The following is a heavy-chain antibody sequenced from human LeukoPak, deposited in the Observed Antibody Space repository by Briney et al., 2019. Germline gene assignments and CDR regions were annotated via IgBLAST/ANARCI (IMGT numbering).Heavy chain of an antibody. D-gene: IGHD2-2*01. J-gene: IGHJ5*02. CDR3: ARDCSSTSCYANYWFDP. CDR1: GYTFTSYY. Sequence: ASVKVSCKASGYTFTSYYMHWVRQAPGQGLEWMGIINPSGGSTSYAQKFQGRVTMTRDTSTSTVYMELSSLRSEDTAVYYCARDCSSTSCYANYWFDPWGQGTLVTVSS. CDR2: INPSGGST. V-gene: IGHV1-46*01.